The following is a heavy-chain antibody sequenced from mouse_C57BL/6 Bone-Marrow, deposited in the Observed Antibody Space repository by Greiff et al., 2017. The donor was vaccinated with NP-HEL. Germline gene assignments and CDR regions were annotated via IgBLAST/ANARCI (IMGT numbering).Heavy chain of an antibody. Sequence: QVQLQQPGAELVKPGASVKLSCKASGYTFTSYLMHWVKQRPGRGLEWIGRIDPNSGGTKYNEKFKSQATLTVDKPSSTAYMQLNSLTSEDSAVYYCARYYYGSSSVDNWGQGTTLTVSS. J-gene: IGHJ2*01. V-gene: IGHV1-72*01. CDR2: IDPNSGGT. D-gene: IGHD1-1*01. CDR1: GYTFTSYL. CDR3: ARYYYGSSSVDN.